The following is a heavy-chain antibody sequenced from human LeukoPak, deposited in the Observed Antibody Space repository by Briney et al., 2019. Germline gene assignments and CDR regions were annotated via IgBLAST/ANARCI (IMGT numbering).Heavy chain of an antibody. V-gene: IGHV1-69*04. CDR3: ARVKGKNHYGGPTTPGNYFDY. D-gene: IGHD4-23*01. CDR1: GGTFSSYA. Sequence: SVKVSFKASGGTFSSYAISWVRQAPGQGLEWMGRIIPILGIANYAQKFQGRVTITADKSTSTAYMELSSLRSEDTAVYYCARVKGKNHYGGPTTPGNYFDYWGQGTLVTVSS. J-gene: IGHJ4*02. CDR2: IIPILGIA.